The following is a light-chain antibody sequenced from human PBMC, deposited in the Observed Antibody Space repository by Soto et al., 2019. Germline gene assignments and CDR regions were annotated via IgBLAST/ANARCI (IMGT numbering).Light chain of an antibody. CDR1: QSVSSSY. CDR2: GAS. CDR3: QQYGSSLPGIT. Sequence: EIVLTQSPGTLSLSPGERATLSCRASQSVSSSYLAWYQQKPGQAPRLLIYGASSRATGIPDRFSCSGSGTDFNLTISRLEPEDFAVYFCQQYGSSLPGITFGQGTRLEIK. J-gene: IGKJ5*01. V-gene: IGKV3-20*01.